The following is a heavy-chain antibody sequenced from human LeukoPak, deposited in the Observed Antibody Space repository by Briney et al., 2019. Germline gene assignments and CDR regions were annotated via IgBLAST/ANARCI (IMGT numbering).Heavy chain of an antibody. CDR1: GFTFSSYS. V-gene: IGHV3-48*02. J-gene: IGHJ6*02. Sequence: GGSLRLSCAASGFTFSSYSMNWVRQAPGKGLEWVSYISSSSSTIYYADSVKGQFTISRDNAKNSLYLQMNSLRDEDTAVYYCARDSDDFWSGPPRGYGMDVWGQGTTVTVSS. CDR2: ISSSSSTI. CDR3: ARDSDDFWSGPPRGYGMDV. D-gene: IGHD3-3*01.